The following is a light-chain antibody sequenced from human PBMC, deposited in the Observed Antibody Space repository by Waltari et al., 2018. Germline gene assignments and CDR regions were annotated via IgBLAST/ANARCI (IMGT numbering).Light chain of an antibody. J-gene: IGKJ1*01. CDR2: DGS. CDR3: QQYSASSWT. Sequence: EIVLTQSPGTLLLSPGERATLSCRASRSVSSNFLAWYKQKPGQAPRLLIYDGSTRAAGIPDRFSGSGSGTVFTLTISRLEPEDFAVYYCQQYSASSWTFGQGTKVQIK. V-gene: IGKV3-20*01. CDR1: RSVSSNF.